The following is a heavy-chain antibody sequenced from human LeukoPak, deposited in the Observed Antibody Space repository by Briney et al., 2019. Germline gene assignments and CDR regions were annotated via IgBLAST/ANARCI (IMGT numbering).Heavy chain of an antibody. CDR1: GYRFTGYD. Sequence: EASVKVSCKTSGYRFTGYDLHWVRQAPGQGLEWMGWMNPKSGATDYARKFQGRVTMTRDTSISTAYMELTRLRSDDTAVYFCARGSDYDDYFYMDFWGKGTTVTVSS. V-gene: IGHV1-2*02. CDR2: MNPKSGAT. CDR3: ARGSDYDDYFYMDF. J-gene: IGHJ6*03.